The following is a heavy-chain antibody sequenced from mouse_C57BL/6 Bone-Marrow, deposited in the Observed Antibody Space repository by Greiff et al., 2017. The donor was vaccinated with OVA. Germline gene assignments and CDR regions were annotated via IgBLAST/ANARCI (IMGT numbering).Heavy chain of an antibody. CDR2: ISGGGGNT. CDR1: GFTFSSYT. J-gene: IGHJ2*01. D-gene: IGHD2-1*01. V-gene: IGHV5-9*01. Sequence: DVKLVESGGGLVKPGGSLKLSCAASGFTFSSYTMSWVRQTPEKRLEWVATISGGGGNTYYPDSVKGRFTISRDNAKNTLYLQMSSLRSEDTALYYCASLYGNSLDYWGQGTTLTVSS. CDR3: ASLYGNSLDY.